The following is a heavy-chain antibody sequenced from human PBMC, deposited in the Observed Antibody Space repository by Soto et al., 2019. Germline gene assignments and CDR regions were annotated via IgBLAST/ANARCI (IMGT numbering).Heavy chain of an antibody. CDR2: IXXXFXTX. CDR3: ARGEGTVVTTLDY. V-gene: IGHV1-69*13. J-gene: IGHJ4*02. Sequence: GASVKVSCKASGGTFSSYAISWVRQAPGQGLEWXGGIXXXFXTXXXAXXXQGRVTITADESTSTAYMELSSLRSEDTAVYYCARGEGTVVTTLDYWGQGTLVTVSS. CDR1: GGTFSSYA. D-gene: IGHD4-4*01.